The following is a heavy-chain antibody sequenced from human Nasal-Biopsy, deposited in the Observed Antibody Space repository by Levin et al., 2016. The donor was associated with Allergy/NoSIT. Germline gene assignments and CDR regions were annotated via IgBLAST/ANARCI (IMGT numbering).Heavy chain of an antibody. CDR1: GGSFSAYY. CDR2: INHSGRT. J-gene: IGHJ5*02. Sequence: SETLSLTCAVSGGSFSAYYWSWIRQPPGKGLEWIGEINHSGRTNYNPSLKSRVTMSVDTSKNQVSLKLSSVTAADTAVYYCARSSMSFWWFDPWGQGTLVTVSS. D-gene: IGHD1-26*01. CDR3: ARSSMSFWWFDP. V-gene: IGHV4-34*01.